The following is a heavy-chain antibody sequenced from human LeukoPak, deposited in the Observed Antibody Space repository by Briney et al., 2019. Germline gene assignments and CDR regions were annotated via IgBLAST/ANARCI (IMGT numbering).Heavy chain of an antibody. CDR3: AELGITMIGGV. V-gene: IGHV3-48*03. CDR1: GFTFSSYE. CDR2: ISSSGSTI. Sequence: GGSLRLSCAASGFTFSSYEMNWVRQAPGKVLEWVSYISSSGSTIYYADSVKGRFTISRDNAKNALYLQMNSLRAEDTAVYYCAELGITMIGGVWGRGTTVTISS. D-gene: IGHD3-10*02. J-gene: IGHJ6*04.